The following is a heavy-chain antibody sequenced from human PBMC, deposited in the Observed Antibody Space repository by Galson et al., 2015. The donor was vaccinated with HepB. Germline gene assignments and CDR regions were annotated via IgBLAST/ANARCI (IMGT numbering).Heavy chain of an antibody. CDR2: ISYDDSEK. V-gene: IGHV3-30*18. J-gene: IGHJ4*02. CDR1: GFMFSNYG. CDR3: AKDVVGVYYDSSGYLD. Sequence: SLRLSCAGSGFMFSNYGMYWVRQAPGKGLEWLAGISYDDSEKHYADSVKGRFTISRDNSNKMMYLQMSSLRREDTASYYCAKDVVGVYYDSSGYLDWGQGTLVTVSS. D-gene: IGHD3-22*01.